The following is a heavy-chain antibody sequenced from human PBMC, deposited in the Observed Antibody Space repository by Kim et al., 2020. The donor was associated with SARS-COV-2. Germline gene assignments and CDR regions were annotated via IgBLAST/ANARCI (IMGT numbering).Heavy chain of an antibody. V-gene: IGHV3-33*05. D-gene: IGHD3-22*01. Sequence: GGSLRLSCAASGFTFSSYGMHWVRQAPGKGLEWVAVISYDGSNKYYADSVKGRFTISRDNSKNTLYLQMNSLRAEDTAVYYCGKGDSSGYYTISFDYWG. CDR1: GFTFSSYG. CDR2: ISYDGSNK. CDR3: GKGDSSGYYTISFDY. J-gene: IGHJ4*01.